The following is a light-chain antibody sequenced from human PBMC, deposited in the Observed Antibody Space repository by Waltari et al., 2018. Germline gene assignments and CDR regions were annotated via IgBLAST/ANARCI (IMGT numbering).Light chain of an antibody. CDR2: DVS. Sequence: QSALTQPASVSGSPGQSITISCTGSNSDVGGYNFVSWYQQHPGKAPKLMSYDVSNRPSGFSNRYAGSKSGNTASLTISGLQPEDAADYYGNSYSTSSTFVFGTGTRVTVL. CDR1: NSDVGGYNF. V-gene: IGLV2-14*01. CDR3: NSYSTSSTFV. J-gene: IGLJ1*01.